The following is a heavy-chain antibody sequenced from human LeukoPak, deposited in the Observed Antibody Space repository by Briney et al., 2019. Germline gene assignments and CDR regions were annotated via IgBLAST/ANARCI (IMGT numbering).Heavy chain of an antibody. V-gene: IGHV3-49*04. Sequence: GGSLRLSCAASGFTFSSYTMHWVRQAPGKGLEWVGFIRSKVYGGTTEYAASVKGRFTISRDDSKSIAYLQMNSLKTEDTAVYYCTRVWLQYFDYWGQGTLVTVSS. CDR3: TRVWLQYFDY. CDR2: IRSKVYGGTT. J-gene: IGHJ4*02. CDR1: GFTFSSYT. D-gene: IGHD5-24*01.